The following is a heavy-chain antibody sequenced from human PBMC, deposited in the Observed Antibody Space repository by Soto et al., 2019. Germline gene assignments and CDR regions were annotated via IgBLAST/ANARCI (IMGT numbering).Heavy chain of an antibody. D-gene: IGHD2-2*01. CDR1: GSTFTGYY. Sequence: GASVKVSCKASGSTFTGYYMHWVRQAPGQGLGWMGWINPNSGGTIYAQKFQGWVTMTRETSISTAYMELRRLRSDDTAVYYCARESGHCSSTSCYFWRYFLNYGMDVWGQGTTVTSP. J-gene: IGHJ6*02. CDR2: INPNSGGT. CDR3: ARESGHCSSTSCYFWRYFLNYGMDV. V-gene: IGHV1-2*04.